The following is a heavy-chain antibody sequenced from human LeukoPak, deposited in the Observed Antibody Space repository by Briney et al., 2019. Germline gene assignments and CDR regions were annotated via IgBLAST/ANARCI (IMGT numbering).Heavy chain of an antibody. CDR1: GGSTSGYY. J-gene: IGHJ5*02. V-gene: IGHV4-4*07. CDR3: AADDGDPTWLAP. Sequence: PSESLSLTCIVSGGSTSGYYWSWIRQPAGKGLEWIGRINTSVNSNYNTSLRSRVTLSVDRSKHQFSLNLTSVTAADPAGYYCAADDGDPTWLAPWGQGTLVSVSS. CDR2: INTSVNS.